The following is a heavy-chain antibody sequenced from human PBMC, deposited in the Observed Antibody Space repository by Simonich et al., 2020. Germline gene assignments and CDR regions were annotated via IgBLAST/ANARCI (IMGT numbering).Heavy chain of an antibody. Sequence: EVQLVESGGGVVQPGGSLRLSCAASGFTFSCYWMHWVRQAPGKVLVLVSRNNSDGSSTSYADSVKGRFTISRDNAKNTLYLQMNSLRAEDTAVYYCAREAGDLWYFDLWGRGTLVTVSS. J-gene: IGHJ2*01. CDR2: NNSDGSST. D-gene: IGHD7-27*01. CDR3: AREAGDLWYFDL. CDR1: GFTFSCYW. V-gene: IGHV3-74*01.